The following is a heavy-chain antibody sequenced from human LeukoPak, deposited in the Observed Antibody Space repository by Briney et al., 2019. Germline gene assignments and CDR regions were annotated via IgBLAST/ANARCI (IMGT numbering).Heavy chain of an antibody. Sequence: ASVKVSCKTSGYTFTSHGISWARQAPGQGLEWMGWISAHNGETKYAQKVQGRLTMTTDTSTGTAYMELRSLSSDDTAIYYCARDRPTVIADYWGQGTLVTVSS. V-gene: IGHV1-18*01. J-gene: IGHJ4*02. CDR2: ISAHNGET. CDR1: GYTFTSHG. D-gene: IGHD2-21*01. CDR3: ARDRPTVIADY.